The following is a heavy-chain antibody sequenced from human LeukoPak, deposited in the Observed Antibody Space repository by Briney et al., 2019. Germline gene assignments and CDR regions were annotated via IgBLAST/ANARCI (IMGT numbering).Heavy chain of an antibody. CDR1: GGTFSSYA. CDR2: IIPILGIA. J-gene: IGHJ4*02. CDR3: ARDLMAVAGTEVGDY. Sequence: SVKVSCKASGGTFSSYAISWVRQAPGQGLEWMGRIIPILGIANYAQKFQGRVTITADKSTSTAYMELSSLRSEDTAVYYCARDLMAVAGTEVGDYWGQGTLVTVSS. V-gene: IGHV1-69*04. D-gene: IGHD6-19*01.